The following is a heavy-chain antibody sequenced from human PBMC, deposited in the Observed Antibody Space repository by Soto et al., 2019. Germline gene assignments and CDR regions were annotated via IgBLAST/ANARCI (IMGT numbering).Heavy chain of an antibody. CDR2: LNIAGTI. D-gene: IGHD6-13*01. V-gene: IGHV4-4*07. CDR1: GASISSFN. J-gene: IGHJ2*01. Sequence: QLQESGPGLVKPSETLSLTCSVSGASISSFNWNWVRQPAGKGPEWVGRLNIAGTINYNPSLKSRITMSMDTSKNQISLHLRSVTAADTAIYYCARDRGEYTSSWFWYFSHWGHGTLLTVSS. CDR3: ARDRGEYTSSWFWYFSH.